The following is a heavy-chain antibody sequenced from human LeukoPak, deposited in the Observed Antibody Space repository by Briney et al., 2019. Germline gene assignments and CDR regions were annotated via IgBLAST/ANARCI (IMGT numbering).Heavy chain of an antibody. J-gene: IGHJ4*02. CDR3: AKVGGYDMYYFDY. CDR1: GFTFSSYG. Sequence: PGRSLRLSCAASGFTFSSYGMHWVRQAPGKGLEWVVVISYDGSNKYYADSVKGRFTISRDNSKNTLYLQMNSLRAEDTAVYYCAKVGGYDMYYFDYWGQGTLVTVSS. CDR2: ISYDGSNK. V-gene: IGHV3-30*18. D-gene: IGHD5-12*01.